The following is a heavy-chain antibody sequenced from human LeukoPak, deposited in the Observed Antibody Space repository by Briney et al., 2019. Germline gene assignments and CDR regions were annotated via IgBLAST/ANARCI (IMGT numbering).Heavy chain of an antibody. J-gene: IGHJ3*02. Sequence: GGSLRLSCAASGFTFSTYLMHWVRQAPGKGLVWVSRINSDGSSTNYADSVKGRFTISRDNAKNTLYVQMNSLRAEDTAVYYCARGGYYYDSSGYYPLDIWGQGTMVTVSS. CDR2: INSDGSST. CDR1: GFTFSTYL. D-gene: IGHD3-22*01. CDR3: ARGGYYYDSSGYYPLDI. V-gene: IGHV3-74*01.